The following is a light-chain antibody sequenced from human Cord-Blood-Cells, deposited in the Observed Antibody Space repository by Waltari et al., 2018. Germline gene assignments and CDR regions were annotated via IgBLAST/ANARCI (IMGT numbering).Light chain of an antibody. CDR3: QQSYSTPLT. V-gene: IGKV1-39*01. Sequence: DIQMTQSPSSLSASVGDRVTITCRASQSISSYLNWYQQKPGKAPKLLIYAASSLQSGVPSRCSGSGSGTEFTLTISSLRPEDFATYYCQQSYSTPLTFGGGTKVEIK. J-gene: IGKJ4*01. CDR2: AAS. CDR1: QSISSY.